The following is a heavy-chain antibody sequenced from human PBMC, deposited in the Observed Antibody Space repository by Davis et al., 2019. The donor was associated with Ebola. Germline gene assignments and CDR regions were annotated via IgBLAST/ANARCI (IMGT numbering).Heavy chain of an antibody. J-gene: IGHJ4*02. CDR3: ARGHSYGHSLFDY. CDR2: IYYRGST. Sequence: MPSETLSLTCAVYGGSFSNYYWSWIRQPPGKGLEWIGYIYYRGSTNYNPSLKSRVTISVDTSKNQFSLKLSSVTAADTAVYYCARGHSYGHSLFDYWGQGTLVTVSS. D-gene: IGHD5-18*01. V-gene: IGHV4-59*08. CDR1: GGSFSNYY.